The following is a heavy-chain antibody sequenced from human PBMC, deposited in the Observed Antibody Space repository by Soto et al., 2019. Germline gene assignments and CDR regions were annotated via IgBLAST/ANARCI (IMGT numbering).Heavy chain of an antibody. V-gene: IGHV4-4*02. D-gene: IGHD2-8*01. CDR2: IFHDGTA. J-gene: IGHJ4*02. CDR1: GVSINSGNL. Sequence: PSDSLSITCAVSGVSINSGNLWTWVRQTPQRGLEYIGEIFHDGTANYYPSFERRVAISVDTSKNQFSLKLTSVTAADTAIYFCARLVYDTRLNYMYFDFWGQGALVTVYS. CDR3: ARLVYDTRLNYMYFDF.